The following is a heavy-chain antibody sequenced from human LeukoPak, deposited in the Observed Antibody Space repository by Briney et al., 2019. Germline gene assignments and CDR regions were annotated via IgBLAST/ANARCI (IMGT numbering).Heavy chain of an antibody. CDR1: GGSISSYY. Sequence: SETLSLTCTVSGGSISSYYWSWIRQPAGKGLEWIGRIYTSGSTNYNPSLKSRVTMTVDTSKNQFSLKLSSVTAADTAVYYCARWARGDGYNFAFDIWGQGTMVTVSS. J-gene: IGHJ3*02. CDR3: ARWARGDGYNFAFDI. D-gene: IGHD5-24*01. V-gene: IGHV4-4*07. CDR2: IYTSGST.